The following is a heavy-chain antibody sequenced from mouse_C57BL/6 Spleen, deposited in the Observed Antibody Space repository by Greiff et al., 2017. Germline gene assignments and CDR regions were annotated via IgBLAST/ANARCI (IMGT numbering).Heavy chain of an antibody. V-gene: IGHV6-3*01. J-gene: IGHJ2*01. Sequence: EVQLEESGGGLVQPGGSMKLSCVASGFTFSNYWMNWVHQSPEKGLEWVAQIRLKSDNYATHYAETVKGRFTISRDDSKSSVYLQMNNLRAEDTGIYYCTYDYDRGYFDYWGQGTTLTVSS. CDR1: GFTFSNYW. D-gene: IGHD2-4*01. CDR3: TYDYDRGYFDY. CDR2: IRLKSDNYAT.